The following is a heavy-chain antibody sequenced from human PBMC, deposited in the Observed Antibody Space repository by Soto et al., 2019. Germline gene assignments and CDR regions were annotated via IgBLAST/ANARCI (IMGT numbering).Heavy chain of an antibody. CDR1: GYTFTSYD. V-gene: IGHV1-8*01. CDR2: MNPNSGNT. D-gene: IGHD3-22*01. CDR3: ARVSGYYDSSGYYYGMDV. J-gene: IGHJ6*02. Sequence: QVQLVQSGAEVKKPGASVKVSCKASGYTFTSYDINSVRQATGQGLEWMGWMNPNSGNTGYAQKFQGRVTMTRNTSISTAYMELSSLRSEDTAVYYCARVSGYYDSSGYYYGMDVWGQGTTVTVSS.